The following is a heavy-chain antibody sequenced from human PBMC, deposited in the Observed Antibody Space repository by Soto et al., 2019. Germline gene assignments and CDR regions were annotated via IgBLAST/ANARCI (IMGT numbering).Heavy chain of an antibody. J-gene: IGHJ6*03. CDR1: GFTFSNFA. Sequence: EVQLLESGGDLVQPGGSLRLYCAASGFTFSNFAMSWVRQPPGKGPEWVSTISGGFDKYYADSVKGRLTISRDNSENTLHLQMNNLRAEDTAVYYCARSLGVIRNSYFMDVWVKGTTITVSS. V-gene: IGHV3-23*01. D-gene: IGHD7-27*01. CDR3: ARSLGVIRNSYFMDV. CDR2: ISGGFDK.